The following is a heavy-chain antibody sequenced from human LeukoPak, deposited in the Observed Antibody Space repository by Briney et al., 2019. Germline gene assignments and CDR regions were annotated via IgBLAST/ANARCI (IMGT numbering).Heavy chain of an antibody. J-gene: IGHJ6*02. D-gene: IGHD4-17*01. CDR1: GGTFSSYA. CDR2: IIPIFGTA. Sequence: SVKVCCKASGGTFSSYAISWVRQAPGQGLEWMGGIIPIFGTANYAQKFQGRVTITADGSTSTAYMGLSSLRSEDTAVYYCARGEYGDYGYYYYGMDVWGQGTTVTVSS. CDR3: ARGEYGDYGYYYYGMDV. V-gene: IGHV1-69*13.